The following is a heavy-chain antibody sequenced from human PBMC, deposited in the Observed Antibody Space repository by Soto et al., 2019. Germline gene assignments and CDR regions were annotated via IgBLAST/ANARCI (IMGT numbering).Heavy chain of an antibody. CDR3: ASDRTSGWTDAFDI. Sequence: QVQLVQSGAEVKKPGASVKVSCKASGYRFTSYGINWVRQAPGQGLEWMGWISVHNDNTNYAQKLQDRLTMTTDTITSTAYMELRSLRSDDTAVYYCASDRTSGWTDAFDIWGQGTMVTVSS. CDR1: GYRFTSYG. D-gene: IGHD6-19*01. J-gene: IGHJ3*02. CDR2: ISVHNDNT. V-gene: IGHV1-18*01.